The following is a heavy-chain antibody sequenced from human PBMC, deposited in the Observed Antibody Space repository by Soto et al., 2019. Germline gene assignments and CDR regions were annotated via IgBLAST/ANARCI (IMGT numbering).Heavy chain of an antibody. CDR1: GGSITSGGYY. CDR3: AGRVGYSTENYFDY. CDR2: IFYTGIN. D-gene: IGHD5-18*01. J-gene: IGHJ4*02. V-gene: IGHV4-31*03. Sequence: QVQLQESGPGLVKPSQTLSLTCTVSGGSITSGGYYWSWIRQFPGKGLEWIGYIFYTGINSYNPSLKRRLTMSVDTSKKQYILGLSSVTAADRDVYFCAGRVGYSTENYFDYWGQGPLVTVSS.